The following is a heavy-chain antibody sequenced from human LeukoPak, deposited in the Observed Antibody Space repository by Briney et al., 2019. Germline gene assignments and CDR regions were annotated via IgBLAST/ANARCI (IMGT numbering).Heavy chain of an antibody. CDR3: AIDLLEWLSLEDAFDI. J-gene: IGHJ3*02. V-gene: IGHV3-30*02. CDR1: GFTFGSYG. CDR2: IRYDGSNK. Sequence: GGSLRLSCAASGFTFGSYGMHWVRQAPGKGLEWVAFIRYDGSNKYYADSVKGRFTISRDNSKNTLYLQMNSLRAEDTAVYYCAIDLLEWLSLEDAFDIWGQGTMVTVSS. D-gene: IGHD3-3*01.